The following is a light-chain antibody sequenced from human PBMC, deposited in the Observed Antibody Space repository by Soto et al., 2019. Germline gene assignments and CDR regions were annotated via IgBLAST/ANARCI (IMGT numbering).Light chain of an antibody. CDR3: QQYNNWWT. J-gene: IGKJ1*01. CDR1: QSVSSY. CDR2: DAS. Sequence: EIVLTQSPATLSFSLGERATLSCRASQSVSSYLAWYQQKPGQGPRLLIYDASNRATGVSARFSGSGYGTDFTLTISSLEPDDFAVYYCQQYNNWWTFGQGTKVDIK. V-gene: IGKV3-11*01.